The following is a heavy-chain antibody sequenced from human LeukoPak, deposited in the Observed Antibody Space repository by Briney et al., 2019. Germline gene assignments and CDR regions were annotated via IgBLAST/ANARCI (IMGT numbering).Heavy chain of an antibody. CDR2: ISGSGGST. J-gene: IGHJ4*02. CDR3: AKDTLPYSSSWYRLDY. CDR1: GFTFSSYA. D-gene: IGHD6-13*01. V-gene: IGHV3-23*01. Sequence: PGGSLRLPCAASGFTFSSYAMSWVRQAPGKGLEWVSAISGSGGSTYYADSVKGRFTISRDNSKNTLYLQMNSLRAEDTAVYYCAKDTLPYSSSWYRLDYWGQGTLVTVSS.